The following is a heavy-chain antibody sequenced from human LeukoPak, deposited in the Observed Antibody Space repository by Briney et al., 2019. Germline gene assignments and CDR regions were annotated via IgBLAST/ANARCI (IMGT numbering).Heavy chain of an antibody. CDR3: ARDRITMVRGVITKNEPYKWFDP. CDR2: INPNSGGT. V-gene: IGHV1-2*02. CDR1: GYTFTGYY. J-gene: IGHJ5*02. Sequence: GASVKVSCKASGYTFTGYYMHWVRQAPGQGLEWMGWINPNSGGTNYAQKFQGRVTMTRDTSISTAYMELSRLRSDDTAVYYCARDRITMVRGVITKNEPYKWFDPWGQGTLVTVSS. D-gene: IGHD3-10*01.